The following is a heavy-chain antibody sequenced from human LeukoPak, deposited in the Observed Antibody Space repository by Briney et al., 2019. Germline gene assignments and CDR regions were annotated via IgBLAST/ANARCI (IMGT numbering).Heavy chain of an antibody. CDR1: GGSISSSSYY. CDR3: ARVGTVLRYFVRASAFDI. CDR2: IYYSGST. V-gene: IGHV4-39*01. D-gene: IGHD3-9*01. Sequence: PSETLSLTCTVSGGSISSSSYYWGWIRQPPGKGLEWIGSIYYSGSTYYNPSLKSRVTISVDTSKNQFSLKLSSVTAADTAVYYCARVGTVLRYFVRASAFDIWGQGTMVTVSS. J-gene: IGHJ3*02.